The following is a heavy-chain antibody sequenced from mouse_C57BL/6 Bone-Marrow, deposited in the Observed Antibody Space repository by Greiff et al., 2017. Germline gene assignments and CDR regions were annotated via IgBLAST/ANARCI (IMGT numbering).Heavy chain of an antibody. Sequence: VQLQQSGAELARPGASVKMSCKASGYTFTSYTMHWVKQRPGQGLEWIGYINPSSGYTKYNQKFKDKATLTVDKSSSTAYMQLSSLTSEDSAVYYGARDYSNYHYAMDYWGQGTSVTVSS. J-gene: IGHJ4*01. CDR1: GYTFTSYT. D-gene: IGHD2-5*01. CDR3: ARDYSNYHYAMDY. CDR2: INPSSGYT. V-gene: IGHV1-4*01.